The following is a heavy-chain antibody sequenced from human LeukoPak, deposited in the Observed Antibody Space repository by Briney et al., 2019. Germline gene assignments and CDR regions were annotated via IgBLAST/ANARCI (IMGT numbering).Heavy chain of an antibody. CDR2: IYYSGST. D-gene: IGHD6-13*01. J-gene: IGHJ4*02. CDR3: ARGTTAAAGIFDC. V-gene: IGHV4-61*01. CDR1: GGSVSSGSYY. Sequence: PSETLSLTCTVSGGSVSSGSYYWSWIRQPPGKGLEWIGYIYYSGSTNYNPSLKSRVTISVDTSKNQFSLKLSSVTAADTAVYYCARGTTAAAGIFDCWGQGTLVTVSS.